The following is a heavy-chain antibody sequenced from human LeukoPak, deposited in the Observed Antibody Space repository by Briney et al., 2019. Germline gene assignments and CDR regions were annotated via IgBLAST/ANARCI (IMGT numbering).Heavy chain of an antibody. J-gene: IGHJ4*02. CDR3: ARAAVGTSGWYSFDY. CDR1: GFTFSSYS. V-gene: IGHV3-30-3*01. Sequence: AGGSLRLSCAASGFTFSSYSMHWVRQAPGKGLEWVADISYDTNSEYYADSVRGRFTISRDNSKNTLYLQMISLIPEDAAVYYCARAAVGTSGWYSFDYWGQGALVTVSS. CDR2: ISYDTNSE. D-gene: IGHD6-19*01.